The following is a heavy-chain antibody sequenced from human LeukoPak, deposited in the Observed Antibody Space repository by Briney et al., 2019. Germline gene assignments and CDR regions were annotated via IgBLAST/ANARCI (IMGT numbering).Heavy chain of an antibody. J-gene: IGHJ4*02. V-gene: IGHV4-34*01. CDR2: INHSGST. D-gene: IGHD4-17*01. Sequence: SETLSLTCAVYGGSFCGYYWSWIRQPPGKGLEWIGEINHSGSTNYNPSLKSRVTISVDTSKNQFSLKLSSVTAADTAVYYCARGSSGYGSFDYWGQGTLVTVSS. CDR3: ARGSSGYGSFDY. CDR1: GGSFCGYY.